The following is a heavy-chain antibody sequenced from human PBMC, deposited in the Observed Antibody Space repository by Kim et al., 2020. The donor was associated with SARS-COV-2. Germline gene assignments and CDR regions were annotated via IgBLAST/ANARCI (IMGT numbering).Heavy chain of an antibody. V-gene: IGHV1-2*06. D-gene: IGHD6-13*01. CDR1: GYTFTGYY. Sequence: ASVKVSCKASGYTFTGYYMHWVRQAPGQGLEWMGRINPNSGGTNYAQKFQGRVTMTRDTSISTAYMELSRLRSDDTAVYYCARVVAAAGTAYYFDYWGQGTLVTVSS. CDR2: INPNSGGT. CDR3: ARVVAAAGTAYYFDY. J-gene: IGHJ4*02.